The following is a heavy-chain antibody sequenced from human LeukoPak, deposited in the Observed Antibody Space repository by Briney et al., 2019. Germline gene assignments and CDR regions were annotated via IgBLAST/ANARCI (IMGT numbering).Heavy chain of an antibody. V-gene: IGHV4-39*01. CDR2: IYYSGST. D-gene: IGHD6-13*01. CDR1: GGSISSSSYY. Sequence: TSSETLSLTCTVSGGSISSSSYYWGWIRQPPGKGLEWIGSIYYSGSTYYNPSLKSRVTISVDTSKNQFSLKLSSVTAADTAVYYCARVRWRAAAGIWSSDWCPFDYWGQGTLVTVSS. CDR3: ARVRWRAAAGIWSSDWCPFDY. J-gene: IGHJ4*02.